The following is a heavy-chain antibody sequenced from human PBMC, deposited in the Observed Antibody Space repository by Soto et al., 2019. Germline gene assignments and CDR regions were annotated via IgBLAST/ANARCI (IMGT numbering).Heavy chain of an antibody. CDR3: ARFLVLHSGSYFNP. D-gene: IGHD3-10*01. Sequence: ASVKVSCKASGGTFSSYTISWVRQAPGQGLEWMGRIIPILGIANYAQKFQGRVTITADKSTSTAYMELSSLRSEDTAVYYCARFLVLHSGSYFNPWGQGTLVTVSS. J-gene: IGHJ5*02. V-gene: IGHV1-69*02. CDR1: GGTFSSYT. CDR2: IIPILGIA.